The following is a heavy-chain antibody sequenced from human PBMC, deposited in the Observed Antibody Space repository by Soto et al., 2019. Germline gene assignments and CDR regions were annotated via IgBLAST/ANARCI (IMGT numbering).Heavy chain of an antibody. V-gene: IGHV3-33*01. CDR2: IYYDASNK. J-gene: IGHJ4*02. CDR1: GFTFRNYG. D-gene: IGHD3-22*01. Sequence: QVQLVESGGGVVQPGRSLRLSCAASGFTFRNYGMHWVRQAPGKGLEWVGVIYYDASNKYYAESVKGRFTISRDNSKNTVHLQMNSLRAEDTAVYYCARDRTNYYDYGGQGTLVIVSS. CDR3: ARDRTNYYDY.